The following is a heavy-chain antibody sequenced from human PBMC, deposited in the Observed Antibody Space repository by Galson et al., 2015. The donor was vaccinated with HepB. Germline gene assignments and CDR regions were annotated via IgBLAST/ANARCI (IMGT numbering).Heavy chain of an antibody. CDR3: AKDGIMVANNPYQLHF. J-gene: IGHJ4*02. V-gene: IGHV3-23*01. CDR1: GFIFSGHG. Sequence: SLRLSCAGSGFIFSGHGMTWVRQAPGKGLEWVSTISANARGTDYTDSVKGRFTISRDNSRNTLLLQLNSLRAEDTAVYYCAKDGIMVANNPYQLHFWGQGTLVSVSS. D-gene: IGHD2-8*01. CDR2: ISANARGT.